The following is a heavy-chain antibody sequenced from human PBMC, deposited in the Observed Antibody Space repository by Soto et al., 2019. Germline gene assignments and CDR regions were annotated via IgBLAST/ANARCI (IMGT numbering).Heavy chain of an antibody. J-gene: IGHJ1*01. CDR1: GFTVSSNY. D-gene: IGHD4-17*01. Sequence: EVQLVESGGGLIQPGGSLRLSCAASGFTVSSNYMSWVRQAPGKGLEWVSVIYSGGSTYYADSVRGRFTISRDNSKNTLYLQMNSLGLEDTAVYYCAREGDYGDYGYFQHWGQGTLVTVSP. CDR3: AREGDYGDYGYFQH. CDR2: IYSGGST. V-gene: IGHV3-53*01.